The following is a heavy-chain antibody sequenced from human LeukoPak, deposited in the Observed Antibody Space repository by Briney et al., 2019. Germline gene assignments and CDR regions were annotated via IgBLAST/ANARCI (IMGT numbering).Heavy chain of an antibody. D-gene: IGHD5-12*01. J-gene: IGHJ2*01. Sequence: PSETLSLTCTVSGGSISSGDYYWSWIRQPPGKGLEWIGYIYYSGSTYYNPSLKSRVTISVDTSKNQFSLKLSSVTAADTAVYYCARETAYGYDHWYFDLWGRGTLVTVSS. CDR3: ARETAYGYDHWYFDL. CDR2: IYYSGST. CDR1: GGSISSGDYY. V-gene: IGHV4-30-4*01.